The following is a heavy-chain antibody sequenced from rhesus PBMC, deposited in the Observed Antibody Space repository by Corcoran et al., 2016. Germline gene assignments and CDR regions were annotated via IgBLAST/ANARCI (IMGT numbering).Heavy chain of an antibody. CDR2: ISESGVPI. J-gene: IGHJ6*01. CDR3: TGRGYCSGIYCSGSGYGLDS. D-gene: IGHD2-27*01. V-gene: IGHV3S26*01. Sequence: DVQLVESGGGLVKPGGSLRLSCVASGFTFSSYVMHWVRQAPGKGLEWVSVISESGVPIYYADSVTGRFTNSRDDAKNSLFLQMNSRGAEDTAVYYCTGRGYCSGIYCSGSGYGLDSWGQGVVVTVSS. CDR1: GFTFSSYV.